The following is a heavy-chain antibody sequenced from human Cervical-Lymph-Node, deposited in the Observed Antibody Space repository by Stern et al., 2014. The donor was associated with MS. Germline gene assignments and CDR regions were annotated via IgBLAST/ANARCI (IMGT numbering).Heavy chain of an antibody. CDR1: GYTFIRYY. D-gene: IGHD5/OR15-5a*01. CDR3: ATLYDSSGNYGMEV. Sequence: QVQLVQSGAQVKKPGASVKVSCKGSGYTFIRYYIQWVRQAPGQGLEWMGIVNANGGSARYAQKFQGRVTMASDTSTSTVSMELSSLRSEDTAVYYCATLYDSSGNYGMEVWAQGTTVIVSS. V-gene: IGHV1-46*01. J-gene: IGHJ6*02. CDR2: VNANGGSA.